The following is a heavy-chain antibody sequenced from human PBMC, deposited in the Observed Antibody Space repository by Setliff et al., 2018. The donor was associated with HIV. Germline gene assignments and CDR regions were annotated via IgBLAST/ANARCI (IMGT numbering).Heavy chain of an antibody. J-gene: IGHJ4*02. V-gene: IGHV5-51*01. CDR2: IYPDESDS. CDR1: GYSFPTYW. CDR3: ARHSGFNYYDSSGYLYYFDY. Sequence: GESLKISCKGSGYSFPTYWIAWVRQMPGRGLEWMGVIYPDESDSRYSPSFRGQVTISADKSINTAYLQWSSLKASDTAMYYCARHSGFNYYDSSGYLYYFDYWGQGTLVTVSS. D-gene: IGHD3-22*01.